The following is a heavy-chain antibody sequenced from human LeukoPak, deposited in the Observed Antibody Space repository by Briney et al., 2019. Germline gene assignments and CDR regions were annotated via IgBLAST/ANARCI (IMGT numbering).Heavy chain of an antibody. CDR1: GGSFSGYY. Sequence: SETLSLTCAVYGGSFSGYYWSWIRQPPGKGLGWIGEINHSGSTNYNPSLKSRVTISVDTSKNQFSLKLSSVTAADTAVYYCARGRGGYSYDNYHYYYMDVWGKGTTVTVSS. CDR3: ARGRGGYSYDNYHYYYMDV. D-gene: IGHD5-18*01. CDR2: INHSGST. J-gene: IGHJ6*03. V-gene: IGHV4-34*01.